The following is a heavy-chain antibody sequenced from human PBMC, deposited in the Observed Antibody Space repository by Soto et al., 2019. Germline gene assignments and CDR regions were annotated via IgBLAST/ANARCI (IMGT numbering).Heavy chain of an antibody. V-gene: IGHV3-30-3*01. CDR2: ISYDGSNK. J-gene: IGHJ6*02. CDR3: ARPRRGYQTRRYYYYGMDV. Sequence: QVQLVESGGGVVQPGRSLRLSCAASGFTFSSYAMHWVRQAPGKGLEWVAVISYDGSNKYYADSVKGRFTISRDNSKNTLYLQMTSLRAEDTAVYYCARPRRGYQTRRYYYYGMDVWGQGTTVTVSS. CDR1: GFTFSSYA. D-gene: IGHD2-2*01.